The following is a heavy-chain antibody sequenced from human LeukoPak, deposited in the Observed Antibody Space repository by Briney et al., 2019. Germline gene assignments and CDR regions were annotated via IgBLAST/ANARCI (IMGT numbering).Heavy chain of an antibody. D-gene: IGHD3-16*02. V-gene: IGHV5-51*01. J-gene: IGHJ4*02. CDR3: ARHDRLLRLGELSYDY. Sequence: KHGESLKISCKGSGYSFTSYWIGWVRQMPGKGLEWMGIIYPGDSDTRYSPSFQGQVTISADKSISTAYLQWSSLKASDTAMYYCARHDRLLRLGELSYDYWGQGTLVTVSS. CDR1: GYSFTSYW. CDR2: IYPGDSDT.